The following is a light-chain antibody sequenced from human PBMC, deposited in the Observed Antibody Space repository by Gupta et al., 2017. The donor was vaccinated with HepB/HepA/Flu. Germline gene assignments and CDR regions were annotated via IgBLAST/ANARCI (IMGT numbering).Light chain of an antibody. Sequence: DIVMTQSPDSLAVSLGERATINCKSSQSVLYSSNNNNYLAWYQQKPGQPPKLFIYWASTRASGVPDRSSGSGSGTDFTLTISSLQAEDVAVYYCQQYYTTPFTFGGGTKVEIK. CDR1: QSVLYSSNNNNY. V-gene: IGKV4-1*01. CDR2: WAS. CDR3: QQYYTTPFT. J-gene: IGKJ4*01.